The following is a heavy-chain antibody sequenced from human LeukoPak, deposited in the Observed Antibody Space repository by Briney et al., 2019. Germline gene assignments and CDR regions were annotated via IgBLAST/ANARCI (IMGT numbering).Heavy chain of an antibody. J-gene: IGHJ4*02. CDR3: AKGIDIVVVVTGLDY. CDR2: ISYDGSNK. Sequence: GGSLRLSCAASGFTFSSYSMHWVRQAPGKGLEWVAVISYDGSNKYYADSVKGRFTISRDNSKNTLYLQMSSLRAEDTAVYYCAKGIDIVVVVTGLDYWGQGTLVTVSS. V-gene: IGHV3-30-3*01. CDR1: GFTFSSYS. D-gene: IGHD2-15*01.